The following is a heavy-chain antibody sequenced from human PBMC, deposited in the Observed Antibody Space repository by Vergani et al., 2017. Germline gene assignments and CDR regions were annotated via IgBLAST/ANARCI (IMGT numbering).Heavy chain of an antibody. Sequence: QVQLQESGPGLVKPSQTLSLTCTVSGGSISSGAYYWSWIRQPPGKGLEWIGYIYYSGNTYYYPSLKSRVTISVDTSKNQFYLKLSSVTAADTAVFYCARVDSNDAFDIWGQGTMVTVSS. CDR3: ARVDSNDAFDI. CDR1: GGSISSGAYY. J-gene: IGHJ3*02. CDR2: IYYSGNT. D-gene: IGHD2-2*03. V-gene: IGHV4-30-4*08.